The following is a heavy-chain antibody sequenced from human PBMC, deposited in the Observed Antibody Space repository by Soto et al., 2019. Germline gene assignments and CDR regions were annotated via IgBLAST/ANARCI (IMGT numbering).Heavy chain of an antibody. D-gene: IGHD2-2*01. Sequence: QLQLVQSGAEVKKPGASVKVSCKASGYTFTSNDINWVRQAPGQGPEWMGWMNPDNGKTGFAQKFQGRITMTRNTSISTAYMELSSLRSDDTAVYFCARPLCSSTRCGPYFFDSWGQGSLVTVSS. V-gene: IGHV1-8*01. CDR2: MNPDNGKT. CDR1: GYTFTSND. CDR3: ARPLCSSTRCGPYFFDS. J-gene: IGHJ4*02.